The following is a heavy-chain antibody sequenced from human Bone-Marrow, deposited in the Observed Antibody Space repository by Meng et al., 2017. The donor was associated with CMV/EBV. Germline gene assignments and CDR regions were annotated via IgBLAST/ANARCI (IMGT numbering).Heavy chain of an antibody. CDR3: ARVLWVGARTTGY. CDR1: GFTFSYYS. Sequence: GGSLRLSCAASGFTFSYYSMNWVRQAPGKGLEWVASITSSSAYMHYADSMKGRFTISRDSAKNSLYLQMNSLRAEDTAVYYCARVLWVGARTTGYWGQGTLVTVSS. J-gene: IGHJ4*02. D-gene: IGHD1-26*01. CDR2: ITSSSAYM. V-gene: IGHV3-21*01.